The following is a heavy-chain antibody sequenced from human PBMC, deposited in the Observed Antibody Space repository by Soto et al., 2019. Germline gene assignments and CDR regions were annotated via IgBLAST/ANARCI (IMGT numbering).Heavy chain of an antibody. J-gene: IGHJ4*02. CDR1: GFTFSSYG. V-gene: IGHV3-23*01. CDR2: ISGSGKTT. CDR3: AKEGRLGKRCFAL. Sequence: EVQLLESGGGFVQSGGSLRLSCAASGFTFSSYGMSWVRQAPGKGLEWVSGISGSGKTTYYAESLRGRFTISRDNFANMVYLQMSSLRVDDTAIYYCAKEGRLGKRCFALWGEGALVSASS. D-gene: IGHD3-16*01.